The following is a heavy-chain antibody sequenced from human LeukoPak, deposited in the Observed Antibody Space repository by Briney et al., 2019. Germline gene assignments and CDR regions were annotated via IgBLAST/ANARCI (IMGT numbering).Heavy chain of an antibody. CDR2: ISSSSSYI. J-gene: IGHJ3*02. D-gene: IGHD3-10*01. V-gene: IGHV3-21*04. Sequence: GGSLRLSCAASGFTFSSYSMNWVRQAPGKGLEWVSSISSSSSYIYYADSVKGRFTISRDNAKNSLYLQMNSLRAEDTAVYYCAKDVLLWFGELLYQDAFDIWGQGTMVTVSS. CDR1: GFTFSSYS. CDR3: AKDVLLWFGELLYQDAFDI.